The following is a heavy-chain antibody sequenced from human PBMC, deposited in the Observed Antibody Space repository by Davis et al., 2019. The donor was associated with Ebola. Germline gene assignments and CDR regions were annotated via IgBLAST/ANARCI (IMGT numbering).Heavy chain of an antibody. Sequence: ESLKISCAASGFTVSSNHMSWIRQPPGKGLEWIGYIYHNGGTTNYSPSVKSRVAISVDTSKNQFSLKLTSVTAADTAVYYCAKHKGYGYKQYGMDVWGQGTTVTV. CDR1: GFTVSSNH. CDR3: AKHKGYGYKQYGMDV. CDR2: IYHNGGT. D-gene: IGHD5-24*01. V-gene: IGHV4-59*08. J-gene: IGHJ6*02.